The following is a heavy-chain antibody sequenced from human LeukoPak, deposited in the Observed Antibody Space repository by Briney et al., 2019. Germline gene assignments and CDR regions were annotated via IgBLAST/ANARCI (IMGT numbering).Heavy chain of an antibody. V-gene: IGHV3-23*01. D-gene: IGHD3-22*01. Sequence: GGSLRLSCVSSGFIFSSHGMQWVRQAPGKGLEWVSAISGSGGSTYYADSVKGRFTISRDNSKNTLYLQMNSLRAEDTAVYYCAKKVDDYYDSSGYSYWGQGTLVTVSS. CDR2: ISGSGGST. CDR3: AKKVDDYYDSSGYSY. CDR1: GFIFSSHG. J-gene: IGHJ4*02.